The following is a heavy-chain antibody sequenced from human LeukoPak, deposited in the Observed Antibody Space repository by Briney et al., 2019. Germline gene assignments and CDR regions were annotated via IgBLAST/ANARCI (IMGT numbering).Heavy chain of an antibody. CDR3: ARQQQLVSFFDY. CDR2: IYYSGST. J-gene: IGHJ4*02. CDR1: GGSISSYY. D-gene: IGHD6-13*01. Sequence: SETLSLTCTVSGGSISSYYWSWIRQPPGKGLEWIGYIYYSGSTNYNPSLKSRVTISVDTSKNQFSLKLSSVTAADTAVYYCARQQQLVSFFDYWGQGTLVTVSS. V-gene: IGHV4-59*08.